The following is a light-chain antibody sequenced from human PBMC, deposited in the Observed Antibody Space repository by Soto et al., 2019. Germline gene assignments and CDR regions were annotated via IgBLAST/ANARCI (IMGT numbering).Light chain of an antibody. J-gene: IGKJ1*01. CDR3: QQYNNWPST. V-gene: IGKV3-15*01. Sequence: EIVMTQSPATLSVSPGERATLSCRASPSVSSNLAWYQQKRGQAPRLLIYGASTRATGIPARFSGSGSGTEFTLTISSLQSEDFAVYYCQQYNNWPSTFGQGTKVEIK. CDR1: PSVSSN. CDR2: GAS.